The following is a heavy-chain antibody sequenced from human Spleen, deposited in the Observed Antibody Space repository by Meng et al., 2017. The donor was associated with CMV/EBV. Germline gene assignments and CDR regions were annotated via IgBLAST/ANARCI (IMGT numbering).Heavy chain of an antibody. D-gene: IGHD2-15*01. V-gene: IGHV3-53*01. CDR1: GFTVSSNY. CDR2: IYSGGST. J-gene: IGHJ4*02. CDR3: ASVRDPVGFYYFDY. Sequence: GGSLRLSCAASGFTVSSNYMSWVRQAPGKGLEWVSVIYSGGSTYYADSVKGRFTISRDNSKNTLYLQMNSLRAEDTAVYYCASVRDPVGFYYFDYWGQGTLVTVSS.